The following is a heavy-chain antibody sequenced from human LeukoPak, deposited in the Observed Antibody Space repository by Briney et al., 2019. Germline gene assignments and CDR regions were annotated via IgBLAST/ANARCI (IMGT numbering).Heavy chain of an antibody. Sequence: SVNVSFTASGGTFSSYAISWVRQAPGQGLEWMGGIIPIFGTANYAQKFQGRVTITADESTSTAYMELSSLRSEDTAVYYCARWGTMIVVAGPSYYFDYWGQGTLVTVSS. CDR3: ARWGTMIVVAGPSYYFDY. CDR2: IIPIFGTA. D-gene: IGHD3-22*01. J-gene: IGHJ4*02. V-gene: IGHV1-69*13. CDR1: GGTFSSYA.